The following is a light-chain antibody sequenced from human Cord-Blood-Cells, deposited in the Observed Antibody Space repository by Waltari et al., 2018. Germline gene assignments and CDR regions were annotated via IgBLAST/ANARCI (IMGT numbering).Light chain of an antibody. CDR2: KAP. V-gene: IGKV1-5*03. CDR3: QQYNSYSRT. Sequence: DIQMTQSPSTLSASVGDRVTITCRASQSISSWLAWYQQKPGNAPKLLIYKAPSLESGVPSRFSGSGSGTEFTLTISSLQPDDFATYYCQQYNSYSRTFGQGTKVEIK. CDR1: QSISSW. J-gene: IGKJ1*01.